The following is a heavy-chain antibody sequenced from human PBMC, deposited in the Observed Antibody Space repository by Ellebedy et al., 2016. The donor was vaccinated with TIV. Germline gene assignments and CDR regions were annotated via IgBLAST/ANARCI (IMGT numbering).Heavy chain of an antibody. V-gene: IGHV3-30*18. CDR2: ISHDGCLH. D-gene: IGHD1-20*01. J-gene: IGHJ4*02. Sequence: PGGSLRLSCAASGFTFSHFDMDWVRQAPGKGLEWVAVISHDGCLHFYADSVKGRFSISRYNSKNTLYLQMNSIRVEDTAVYYCAKGKVDNWMEAGSLDYWGQGSLVTVSS. CDR1: GFTFSHFD. CDR3: AKGKVDNWMEAGSLDY.